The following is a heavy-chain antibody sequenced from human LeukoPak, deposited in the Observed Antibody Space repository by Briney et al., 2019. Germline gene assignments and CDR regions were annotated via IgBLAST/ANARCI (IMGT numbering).Heavy chain of an antibody. CDR1: GFTLSSYG. CDR2: IWYDGSNK. D-gene: IGHD3-16*01. J-gene: IGHJ2*01. V-gene: IGHV3-33*01. CDR3: ARDMRRYFDL. Sequence: PGGSLRLSCAASGFTLSSYGMHWVRQAPGKGLEWVAVIWYDGSNKYYADSVKGRFTISRDNSKNTLYLQMNSLRAEDTAVYYCARDMRRYFDLWGRGTLVTVSS.